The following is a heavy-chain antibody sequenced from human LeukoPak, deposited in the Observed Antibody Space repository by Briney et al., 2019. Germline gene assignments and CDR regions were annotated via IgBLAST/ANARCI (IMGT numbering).Heavy chain of an antibody. J-gene: IGHJ3*02. V-gene: IGHV3-33*01. D-gene: IGHD3-10*01. CDR3: ARDRSGLDI. CDR1: GFTFSSYG. CDR2: IWYDGSNK. Sequence: GGSLRLSCAASGFTFSSYGMHWVRQAPGKGLEWVAVIWYDGSNKYYADSVKGRFTISRDNSKNTLYLQMNSLRAEDTAVYCCARDRSGLDIWGQGTMVTVSS.